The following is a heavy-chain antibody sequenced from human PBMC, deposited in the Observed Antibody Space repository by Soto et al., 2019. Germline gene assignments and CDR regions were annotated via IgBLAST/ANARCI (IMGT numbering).Heavy chain of an antibody. Sequence: PGGSLRLSCAASGFTFSSYGMHWVRQAPGKGLEWVAVIWYDGSNKYYADSVKGRFTISRDNSKNTVFLQMNSLRAEDTAVYYCARDAAGRSAVVAAHFDYWGQGSLVTVSS. D-gene: IGHD2-15*01. CDR1: GFTFSSYG. J-gene: IGHJ4*02. CDR2: IWYDGSNK. CDR3: ARDAAGRSAVVAAHFDY. V-gene: IGHV3-33*01.